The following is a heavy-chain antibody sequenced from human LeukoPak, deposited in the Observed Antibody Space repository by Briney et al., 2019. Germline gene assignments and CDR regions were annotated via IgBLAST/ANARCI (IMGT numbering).Heavy chain of an antibody. CDR3: VREARGYHYTYFDY. D-gene: IGHD5-18*01. V-gene: IGHV3-13*01. J-gene: IGHJ4*02. CDR1: GFTLGGHD. Sequence: PGGSLRLSCTASGFTLGGHDMHWVRQTTGDGLEWVAAVSAGHHAFYAGSVKGRFTVSREDAKNSLYLQINSLRAGDTAEYYCVREARGYHYTYFDYWGQGSLVTVSS. CDR2: VSAGHHA.